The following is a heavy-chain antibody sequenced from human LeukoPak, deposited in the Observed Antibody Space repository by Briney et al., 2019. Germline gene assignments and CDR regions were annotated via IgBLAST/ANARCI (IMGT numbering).Heavy chain of an antibody. D-gene: IGHD3-3*01. CDR1: GGSISRYY. Sequence: PSETLSLTCTVSGGSISRYYWSWIRQPPGKGLEWIGYIYYSGSTNYNPSLKSRVTISVDTSKNQFSLKLSSVTAADTAVYYCARGPNYDFWSGYSDEYYFDYWGQGTLVTVSS. CDR2: IYYSGST. CDR3: ARGPNYDFWSGYSDEYYFDY. J-gene: IGHJ4*02. V-gene: IGHV4-59*08.